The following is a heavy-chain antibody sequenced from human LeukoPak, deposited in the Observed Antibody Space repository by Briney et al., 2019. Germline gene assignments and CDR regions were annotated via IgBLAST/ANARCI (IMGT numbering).Heavy chain of an antibody. CDR2: MSYSGSS. J-gene: IGHJ5*02. V-gene: IGHV4-39*01. CDR3: GTLYDGAKADH. CDR1: GGSISSSSYY. D-gene: IGHD4/OR15-4a*01. Sequence: SETLSLTCTVSGGSISSSSYYWGWIRQPPGKGLEWIGSMSYSGSSYYNPSLKSLITISVDASKNQFSLKLNSMTAADTAVYYCGTLYDGAKADHWGQGTLVTVSS.